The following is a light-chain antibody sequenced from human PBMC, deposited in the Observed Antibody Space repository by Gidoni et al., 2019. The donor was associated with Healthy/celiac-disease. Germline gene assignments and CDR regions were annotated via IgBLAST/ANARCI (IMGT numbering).Light chain of an antibody. J-gene: IGKJ1*01. CDR2: GAS. CDR1: QSVSRSY. V-gene: IGKV3-20*01. Sequence: EIVLTQSPGTLSLSPGERATLSCRASQSVSRSYLAWYQQKPGQAPRLLIYGASSRATGIPDRLSGMGSGTDFTLTISRLEPEEFAVDYCQQYGSSPPWTVGQGAKVEIK. CDR3: QQYGSSPPWT.